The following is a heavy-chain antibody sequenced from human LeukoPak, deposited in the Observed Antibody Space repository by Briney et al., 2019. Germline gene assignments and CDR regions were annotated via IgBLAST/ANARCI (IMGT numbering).Heavy chain of an antibody. V-gene: IGHV4-39*01. CDR1: GGSINSSSYY. J-gene: IGHJ4*02. CDR2: IFYSGNT. Sequence: SSETLSLTCTVSGGSINSSSYYWGWIRQPPGKGLEWIGSIFYSGNTHDNPSLKSRVTISVDTSKNQFSLKLNSVTAADTAVYYCARHRSKWLQSSFDYWGQGTLVTVSS. D-gene: IGHD5-24*01. CDR3: ARHRSKWLQSSFDY.